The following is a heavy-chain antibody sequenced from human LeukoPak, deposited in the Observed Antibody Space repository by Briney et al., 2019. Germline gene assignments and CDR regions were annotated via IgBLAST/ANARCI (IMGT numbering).Heavy chain of an antibody. CDR1: GGSISGYY. Sequence: PSETLSLTCTVSGGSISGYYWSWIRQPPGKGLEYIGYIYYSGSINYNPSLKSRVTISLDTSRNQFSLKLISATAADTAVYYCAREDGDSSGYYYFDYWGQGTLVTVSS. V-gene: IGHV4-59*01. CDR2: IYYSGSI. J-gene: IGHJ4*02. CDR3: AREDGDSSGYYYFDY. D-gene: IGHD3-22*01.